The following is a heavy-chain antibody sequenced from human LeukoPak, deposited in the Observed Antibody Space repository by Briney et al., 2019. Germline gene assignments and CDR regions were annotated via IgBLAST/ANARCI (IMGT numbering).Heavy chain of an antibody. CDR2: IHHGSA. CDR1: DDSVSSSRYY. CDR3: AREGGRQWLVSGALDS. J-gene: IGHJ5*01. D-gene: IGHD6-19*01. V-gene: IGHV4-61*01. Sequence: SETLSLTCTVSDDSVSSSRYYWTWIRQPPGKGLEWIGYIHHGSATYNPSLESRVTLSMDTSKNQYSLKMTSVTAADTAVYYCAREGGRQWLVSGALDSWGQGTLVTVSS.